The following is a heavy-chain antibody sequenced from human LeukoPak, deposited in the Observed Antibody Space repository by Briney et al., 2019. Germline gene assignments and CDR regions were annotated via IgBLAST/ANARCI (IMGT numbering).Heavy chain of an antibody. J-gene: IGHJ6*03. CDR2: IYYSGTT. CDR1: GGTISSGDFF. D-gene: IGHD2-15*01. V-gene: IGHV4-30-4*08. CDR3: ARAGCSGGSCYYYYYMDV. Sequence: SETLSLTCTASGGTISSGDFFWSWIRQAPGKGLEWIGCIYYSGTTYNNPSLKSRLILSLDTAKNQFSLRLSSVTVADTAVYYCARAGCSGGSCYYYYYMDVWGKGTTVTVSS.